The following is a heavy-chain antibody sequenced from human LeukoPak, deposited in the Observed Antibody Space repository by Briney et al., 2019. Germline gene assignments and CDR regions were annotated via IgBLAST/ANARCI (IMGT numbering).Heavy chain of an antibody. Sequence: SETLSLTCGVSGGSFSDYYWNWIRQPPGKGLEWIGEINQRGSTNYNPSLKSRVTISVDTSKSQFSLKVSSVTAADTAVYYCARDPIVRYCSSSSCSGGWFDPWGQGTLVTVSS. CDR3: ARDPIVRYCSSSSCSGGWFDP. CDR1: GGSFSDYY. D-gene: IGHD2-2*01. CDR2: INQRGST. J-gene: IGHJ5*02. V-gene: IGHV4-34*01.